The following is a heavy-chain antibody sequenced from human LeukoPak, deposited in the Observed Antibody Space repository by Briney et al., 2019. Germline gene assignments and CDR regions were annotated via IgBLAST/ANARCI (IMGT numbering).Heavy chain of an antibody. CDR2: IYHSGNT. Sequence: SETLSLTCAVSGYSISIGYYWGWIRQPPGKGLEWIGSIYHSGNTYYNPSLKSRVTISVDTSKNQFSLKLSSVTAADTAVYYCARTPYCSSASCSRFDPWGQGTLVTVSS. CDR3: ARTPYCSSASCSRFDP. V-gene: IGHV4-38-2*01. D-gene: IGHD2-2*01. J-gene: IGHJ5*02. CDR1: GYSISIGYY.